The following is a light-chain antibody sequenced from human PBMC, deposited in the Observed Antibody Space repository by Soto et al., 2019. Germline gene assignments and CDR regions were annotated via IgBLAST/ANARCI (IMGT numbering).Light chain of an antibody. J-gene: IGKJ1*01. CDR2: DAS. Sequence: DIPLTQSPSTLSASVGDRVTITCRASQSVSIWLAWYRQKPGKAPEVLVWDASSLQRGVPSRFSGSGSGTEFTLTISSLQPDDFATYYCQQYNGYSMWTFGQGTKVEIK. CDR1: QSVSIW. CDR3: QQYNGYSMWT. V-gene: IGKV1-5*01.